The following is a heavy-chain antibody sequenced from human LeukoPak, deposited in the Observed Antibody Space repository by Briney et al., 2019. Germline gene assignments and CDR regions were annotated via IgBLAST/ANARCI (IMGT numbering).Heavy chain of an antibody. CDR3: ARAPEAAAGSEYFQH. CDR2: INPNSGGT. V-gene: IGHV1-2*02. CDR1: GYTFTGYY. D-gene: IGHD6-13*01. J-gene: IGHJ1*01. Sequence: GASVKVSCKASGYTFTGYYMHWVRQAPGQGLEWMGWINPNSGGTNYAQKFQGRVTMTRDTSISTAYMELSRLRSDDTAVYYCARAPEAAAGSEYFQHWGQGTLVTVSS.